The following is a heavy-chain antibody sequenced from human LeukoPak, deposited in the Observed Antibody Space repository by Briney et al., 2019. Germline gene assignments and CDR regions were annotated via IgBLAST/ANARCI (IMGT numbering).Heavy chain of an antibody. CDR2: INHSGST. D-gene: IGHD3-3*01. CDR1: GGSFSAYY. Sequence: SETLSLTCAVYGGSFSAYYWSWIRQPPGKGLEWIGEINHSGSTNYNPSLKSRVTISADTSKNQFSLKLSSVTAADTAMYYCASYYDSKSEPYSWFDPWGQGTLLTVSS. V-gene: IGHV4-34*01. J-gene: IGHJ5*02. CDR3: ASYYDSKSEPYSWFDP.